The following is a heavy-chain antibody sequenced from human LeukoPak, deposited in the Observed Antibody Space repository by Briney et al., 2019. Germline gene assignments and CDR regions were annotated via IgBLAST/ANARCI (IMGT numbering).Heavy chain of an antibody. V-gene: IGHV3-30*07. CDR3: ARGSGYYA. D-gene: IGHD3-3*01. J-gene: IGHJ4*02. CDR2: ISPDGGIA. Sequence: HPGGSLRLSCAASGFSFSIFPMHWARQAPGQGLEWVAVISPDGGIASYVDSAKGRFTFSRDNSKNSLYLQMNSLRAEDTAVYYCARGSGYYAWGQGTLVTVSS. CDR1: GFSFSIFP.